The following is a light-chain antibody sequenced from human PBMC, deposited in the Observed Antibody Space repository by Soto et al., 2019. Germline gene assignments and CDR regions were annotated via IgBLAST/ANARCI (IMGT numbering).Light chain of an antibody. V-gene: IGKV3-15*01. CDR3: QQYNNWVT. J-gene: IGKJ4*01. Sequence: EIVMTQSPVTLSVSPGERATLSCRASQSVSSNLVWYQQKPGQAPRLLIYGASTRATGIPARFSGSGSGTEFTLTISSLQSEDVPVYYCQQYNNWVTFGGGTKVEIK. CDR1: QSVSSN. CDR2: GAS.